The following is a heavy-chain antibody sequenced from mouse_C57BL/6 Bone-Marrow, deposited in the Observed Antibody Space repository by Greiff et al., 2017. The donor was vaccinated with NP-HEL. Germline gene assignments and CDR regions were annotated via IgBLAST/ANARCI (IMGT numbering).Heavy chain of an antibody. V-gene: IGHV5-6*01. CDR2: ISSGGSYT. J-gene: IGHJ4*01. CDR1: GFTFSSYG. CDR3: ARRGYYAMDY. Sequence: EVHLVGSGGDLVKPGGSLKLSCAASGFTFSSYGLSWVRQTPDKRLSWVATISSGGSYTYYPDSVKGRFTISRDNAKNTLYLQMSSLKSEDTAMYYCARRGYYAMDYWGQGTSVTVSS.